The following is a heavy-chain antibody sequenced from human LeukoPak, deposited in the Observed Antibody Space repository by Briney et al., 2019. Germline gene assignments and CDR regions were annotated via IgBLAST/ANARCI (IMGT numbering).Heavy chain of an antibody. Sequence: PSETLSLTCTVSGGSISSGSYYWSWIRQPAGKGLEWIGRIYTSGSTNYNPSLKSRVTISVDTSKNQFSLKLSSVTAADTAVYYCARDAAPWGQGTLVTVSS. V-gene: IGHV4-61*02. CDR3: ARDAAP. CDR2: IYTSGST. CDR1: GGSISSGSYY. D-gene: IGHD6-25*01. J-gene: IGHJ5*02.